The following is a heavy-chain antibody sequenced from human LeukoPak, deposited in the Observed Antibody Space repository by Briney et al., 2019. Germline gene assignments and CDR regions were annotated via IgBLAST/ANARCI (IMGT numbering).Heavy chain of an antibody. CDR1: GGSISSGGYS. CDR3: ATFLGSSAY. D-gene: IGHD6-6*01. V-gene: IGHV4-30-2*01. Sequence: SETLSLTCAVSGGSISSGGYSWSWIRQPPGKGLEWIGYIYHSGSTYYNPSLKSRVTISVDRSKNQFSLKLSSVTAADTAVYYCATFLGSSAYWGQGTLVTVSS. CDR2: IYHSGST. J-gene: IGHJ4*02.